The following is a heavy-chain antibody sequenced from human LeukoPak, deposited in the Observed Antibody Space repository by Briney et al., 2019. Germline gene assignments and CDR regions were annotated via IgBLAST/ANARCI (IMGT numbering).Heavy chain of an antibody. CDR1: GGSISSYY. CDR3: ARVYDSSGYYPYYYYGMDV. CDR2: IYYSGST. V-gene: IGHV4-59*08. Sequence: LETLSLTCTVSGGSISSYYWSWIRQPPGKGLEWIGYIYYSGSTNYNPSLKSRVTISVDTSKNQFSLKLSSVTAADTAVYYCARVYDSSGYYPYYYYGMDVWGQGTTVTVSS. J-gene: IGHJ6*02. D-gene: IGHD3-22*01.